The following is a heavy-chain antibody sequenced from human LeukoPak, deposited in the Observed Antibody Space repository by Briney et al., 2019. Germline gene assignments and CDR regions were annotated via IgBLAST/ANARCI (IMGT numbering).Heavy chain of an antibody. CDR3: AGTRYCSSTSCTTKSHFDY. CDR2: IYTSGST. V-gene: IGHV4-4*07. Sequence: PSETLSLTCTVSGGSISSYYWSWIRQPAGKGLEWIGRIYTSGSTNYNPSLKSRVTMSVDTSKNQFSLKLSSVTAADTAVYYCAGTRYCSSTSCTTKSHFDYWGQGTLVTVSS. J-gene: IGHJ4*02. CDR1: GGSISSYY. D-gene: IGHD2-2*01.